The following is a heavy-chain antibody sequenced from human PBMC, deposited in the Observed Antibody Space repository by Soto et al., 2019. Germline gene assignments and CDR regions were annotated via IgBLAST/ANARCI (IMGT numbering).Heavy chain of an antibody. D-gene: IGHD2-15*01. V-gene: IGHV3-23*01. Sequence: PGKRLEWVSAISASGGSTYVVDSVKGRFTISRDNAKKSLYLQMNTLRAEDTAMYYFFFQAEGGIRDARSVSAFLLNRSSDL. CDR2: ISASGGST. J-gene: IGHJ2*01. CDR3: FFQAEGGIRDARSVSAFLLNRSSDL.